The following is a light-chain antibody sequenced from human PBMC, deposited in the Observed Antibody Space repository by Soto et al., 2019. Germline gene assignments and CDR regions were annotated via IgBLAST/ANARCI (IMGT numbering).Light chain of an antibody. CDR2: RAS. V-gene: IGKV1-5*03. CDR3: QQYNSYSYT. Sequence: DIQMTQSPSTLSASVGDRVTIACRASQTINYWLAWYQQKPGKAPNLLIYRASNLQSGVPSRFSGSGSGTEFTLTISSLQPDDFATYYCQQYNSYSYTFGQGTKLEIK. CDR1: QTINYW. J-gene: IGKJ2*01.